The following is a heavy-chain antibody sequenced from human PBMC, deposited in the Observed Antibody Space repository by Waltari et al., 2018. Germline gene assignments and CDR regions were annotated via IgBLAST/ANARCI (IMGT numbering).Heavy chain of an antibody. CDR1: GGSISSSS. CDR2: IIPIFGTA. V-gene: IGHV1-69*01. J-gene: IGHJ3*02. Sequence: QLQLQESGPGLVKPSETLSLTCTVSGGSISSSSYYWGWIRQPPGKGLEWMGGIIPIFGTANYAQKFQGRVTITTDESTSTAYMELSSLRSEDTAVYYCARVELVGAGAFDIWGQGTMVTVSS. D-gene: IGHD1-26*01. CDR3: ARVELVGAGAFDI.